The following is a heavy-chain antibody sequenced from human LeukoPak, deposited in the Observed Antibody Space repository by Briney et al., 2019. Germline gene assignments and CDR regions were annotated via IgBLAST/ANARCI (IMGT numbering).Heavy chain of an antibody. D-gene: IGHD3-3*01. Sequence: GSLRLSCAASGFTFSSYAMHWVRQAPGEGLEWVAVISYDGSNKYYADSVKGRFTISRDNSKNTLYLQMNSLGAEDTAVYYCATGPYDFWSGYFDYWGQGTLVTVSS. V-gene: IGHV3-30-3*01. CDR3: ATGPYDFWSGYFDY. J-gene: IGHJ4*02. CDR2: ISYDGSNK. CDR1: GFTFSSYA.